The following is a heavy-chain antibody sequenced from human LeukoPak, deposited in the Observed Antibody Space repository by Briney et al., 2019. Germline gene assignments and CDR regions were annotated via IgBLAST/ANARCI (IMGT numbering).Heavy chain of an antibody. Sequence: GGSLRLSCAASGFTFSSYAMHWVRQAPGKGLEWVAVISYDGSNNYYADSVKGRFTISRDNSKNTLYLQMNSLRAEDTAVYYCAKDLADYGDYWGQGTLVTVSS. CDR1: GFTFSSYA. J-gene: IGHJ4*02. V-gene: IGHV3-30-3*01. CDR2: ISYDGSNN. CDR3: AKDLADYGDY.